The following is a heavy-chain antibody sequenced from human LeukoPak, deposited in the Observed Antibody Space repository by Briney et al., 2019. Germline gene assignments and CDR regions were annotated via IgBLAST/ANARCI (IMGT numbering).Heavy chain of an antibody. J-gene: IGHJ4*02. CDR2: IGNSLSK. D-gene: IGHD3-16*01. CDR1: GFYFLDHP. Sequence: GGSLRPSCSASGFYFLDHPIHWVRQAPGKGPEWVSGIGNSLSKGYADSVRGRFTISRNNAGNSVYLQMKSLRPEDTALYYCAKEIRGGDSRLDSWGQGTLVTVSS. V-gene: IGHV3-9*01. CDR3: AKEIRGGDSRLDS.